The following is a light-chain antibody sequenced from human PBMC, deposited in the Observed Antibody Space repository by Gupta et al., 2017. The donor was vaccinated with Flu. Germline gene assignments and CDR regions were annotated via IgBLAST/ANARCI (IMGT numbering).Light chain of an antibody. Sequence: PSFLSSSVEDRVPITSPGKRGISSYLAWYQQKPGERPRLLIYGATTLQTGVPARFSGSGSGAEFTLTISRLQPEDSAIYYCQTDDKYPGTFGGGTKVEIK. CDR3: QTDDKYPGT. CDR1: RGISSY. J-gene: IGKJ4*01. CDR2: GAT. V-gene: IGKV1-9*01.